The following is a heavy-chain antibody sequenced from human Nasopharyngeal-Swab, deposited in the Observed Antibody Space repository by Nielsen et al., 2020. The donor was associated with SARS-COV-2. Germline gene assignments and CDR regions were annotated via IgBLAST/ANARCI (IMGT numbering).Heavy chain of an antibody. D-gene: IGHD5-12*01. Sequence: GESLKISCVGSGFTFSDYYMSWIRQAPGKGLEGVSYISDSGTTMYADSVKGRFTISRDNARKSLYLQMNSLTAEDTAVYYCARERGGGYGDYWGQGTLVTVSS. J-gene: IGHJ4*02. V-gene: IGHV3-11*04. CDR3: ARERGGGYGDY. CDR1: GFTFSDYY. CDR2: ISDSGTTM.